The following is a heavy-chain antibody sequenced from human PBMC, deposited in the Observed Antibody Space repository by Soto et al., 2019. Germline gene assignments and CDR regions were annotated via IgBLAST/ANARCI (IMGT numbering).Heavy chain of an antibody. CDR2: IIPIFGTA. V-gene: IGHV1-69*13. J-gene: IGHJ4*02. D-gene: IGHD2-21*02. CDR1: GGTFSSYA. Sequence: SVKVSCKASGGTFSSYAISWVRQAPGQGLEWMGGIIPIFGTANYAQKFQGRVTITADESTSTAYMELSSLRSEDTAVYYCACGCKIAVVPATFDYWGQGTLVTVSS. CDR3: ACGCKIAVVPATFDY.